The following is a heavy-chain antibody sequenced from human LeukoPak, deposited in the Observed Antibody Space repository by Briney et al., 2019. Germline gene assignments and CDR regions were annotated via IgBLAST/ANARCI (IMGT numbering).Heavy chain of an antibody. J-gene: IGHJ4*02. CDR3: ARGPNYYDSSGYRPVDY. CDR2: MNPNSGNT. D-gene: IGHD3-22*01. Sequence: ASVKVSCKASGYTFTSYDINWVRQATGQGLEWMGWMNPNSGNTGYAQKFQGRVTMTRNTSISIAYMELSSLRSEDTAVYYCARGPNYYDSSGYRPVDYWGQGTLVTVSS. V-gene: IGHV1-8*01. CDR1: GYTFTSYD.